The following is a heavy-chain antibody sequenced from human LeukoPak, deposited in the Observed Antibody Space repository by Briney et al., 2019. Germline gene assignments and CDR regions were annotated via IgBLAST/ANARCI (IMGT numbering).Heavy chain of an antibody. J-gene: IGHJ4*02. D-gene: IGHD6-13*01. V-gene: IGHV3-21*01. Sequence: GGSLRLSCTASGFTFSSYSLNWVRQAPGKGLEWVSSVSTGSNYIYYADSVKGRFTISRDNDKNSLYLQMNSLRVEDTAVYYCARGGGMRSWYDFDYWGQGILVTVSS. CDR3: ARGGGMRSWYDFDY. CDR1: GFTFSSYS. CDR2: VSTGSNYI.